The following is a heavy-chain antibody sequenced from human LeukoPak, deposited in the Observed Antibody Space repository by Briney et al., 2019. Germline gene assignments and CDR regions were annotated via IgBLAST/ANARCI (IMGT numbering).Heavy chain of an antibody. V-gene: IGHV3-23*01. D-gene: IGHD1-26*01. Sequence: GGSLRLSCAASGFTFSSYAMSWVRQAPGKGLEWVSAISGSGGSTYYADSVKGRFTISRDNSKNTLYLQMNSLRAEDTAVYYCAKDYARSGGYYGGDYWGQGTLVTVSS. CDR1: GFTFSSYA. J-gene: IGHJ4*02. CDR3: AKDYARSGGYYGGDY. CDR2: ISGSGGST.